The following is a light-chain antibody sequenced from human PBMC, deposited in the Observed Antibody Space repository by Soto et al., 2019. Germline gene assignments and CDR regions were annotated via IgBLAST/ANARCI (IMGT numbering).Light chain of an antibody. CDR2: EGS. Sequence: QSVLTQPASVSGSPGQSITISCTGTSSDVASYNLVSWYQQLPGKAPKLMIYEGSKRPSGVSDRFSGSKSGNTASLTVSGLQAEDEADYYCSSYTSSSTLEVFGTGTKVTV. V-gene: IGLV2-14*02. J-gene: IGLJ1*01. CDR1: SSDVASYNL. CDR3: SSYTSSSTLEV.